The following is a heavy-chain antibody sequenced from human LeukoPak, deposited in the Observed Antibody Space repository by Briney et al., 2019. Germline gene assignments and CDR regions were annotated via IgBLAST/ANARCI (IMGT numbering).Heavy chain of an antibody. V-gene: IGHV3-74*01. Sequence: GGSLRLSCAASGFTFSSYWMHWVRQAPGKGLVWVSRINSDGSSTSYADSVKGRFTISRDNAKNTLYLQMNSLRAEDTAVYYCAREGYDSSGYYKTDYWGQGTLDTVSS. D-gene: IGHD3-22*01. CDR1: GFTFSSYW. J-gene: IGHJ4*02. CDR3: AREGYDSSGYYKTDY. CDR2: INSDGSST.